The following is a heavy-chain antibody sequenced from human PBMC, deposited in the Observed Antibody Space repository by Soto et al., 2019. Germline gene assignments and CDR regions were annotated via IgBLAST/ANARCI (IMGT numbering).Heavy chain of an antibody. D-gene: IGHD6-13*01. CDR3: AKRGHNTSWYWFDP. CDR2: ISGSGGST. V-gene: IGHV3-23*01. CDR1: AFTFTNDA. J-gene: IGHJ5*02. Sequence: EVQLLESGGGLVQPGGSLRLSCAASAFTFTNDAMSWVRQAPGKGLEWVSSISGSGGSTYYADSVQGRFTISRDNSNNTLYLQMDSLRAEDTAVYFCAKRGHNTSWYWFDPWGQGTQVTVSS.